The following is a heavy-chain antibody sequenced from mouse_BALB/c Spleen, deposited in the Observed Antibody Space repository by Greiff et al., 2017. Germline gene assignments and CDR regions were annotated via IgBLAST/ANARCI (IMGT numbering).Heavy chain of an antibody. CDR3: ARRYGSYYYAMDY. CDR1: GFTFSSYT. J-gene: IGHJ4*01. Sequence: EVHLVESGGGLVQPGGSLKLSCAASGFTFSSYTMSWVRQTPEKRLEWVAYISNGGGSTYYPDTVKGRFTISRDNAKNTLYLQMSSLKSEDTAMYYCARRYGSYYYAMDYWGQGTSVTVSS. CDR2: ISNGGGST. V-gene: IGHV5-12-2*01. D-gene: IGHD2-10*02.